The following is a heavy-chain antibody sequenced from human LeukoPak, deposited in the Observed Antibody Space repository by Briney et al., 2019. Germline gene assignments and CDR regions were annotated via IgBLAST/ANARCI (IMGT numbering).Heavy chain of an antibody. CDR2: IYYSGST. D-gene: IGHD6-19*01. J-gene: IGHJ4*02. V-gene: IGHV4-59*01. CDR3: ARDQNGWYSAFDY. CDR1: GGSISSYY. Sequence: SETLSLTCTVSGGSISSYYWSWIRQPPGKGLEWIGYIYYSGSTNYNPSLKSRVTISVDTSKNQFSLKLSSVTAADTAVYYCARDQNGWYSAFDYWGQGTLVTVSS.